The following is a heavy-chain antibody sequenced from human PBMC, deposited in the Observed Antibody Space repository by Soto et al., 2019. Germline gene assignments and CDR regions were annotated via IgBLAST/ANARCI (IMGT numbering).Heavy chain of an antibody. Sequence: GGSLRLSCAASGFTFSSYAMHWVRQAPGKGLEWVGFIWYDGSNTFYAESVKGRFTISRDNSKNTVYLQINALRAEDTAVYYCAKDFSMVIVALGYWGQGTLVTVSS. CDR1: GFTFSSYA. D-gene: IGHD5-12*01. J-gene: IGHJ4*02. CDR2: IWYDGSNT. V-gene: IGHV3-30*02. CDR3: AKDFSMVIVALGY.